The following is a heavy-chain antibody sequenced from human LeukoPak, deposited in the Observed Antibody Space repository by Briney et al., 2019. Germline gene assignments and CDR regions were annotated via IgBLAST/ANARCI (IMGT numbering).Heavy chain of an antibody. CDR3: ATASGYSSSWYGVADAFDI. V-gene: IGHV4-34*01. CDR2: INHSGST. Sequence: SETLSLTCAVYGGSFSGYYWSWIRQPPGKGLEWIGEINHSGSTNYNPSLKSRVTMSVDTSKNQFSLKLSSVTAAGTAVYYCATASGYSSSWYGVADAFDIWGQGTMVTVSS. D-gene: IGHD6-13*01. J-gene: IGHJ3*02. CDR1: GGSFSGYY.